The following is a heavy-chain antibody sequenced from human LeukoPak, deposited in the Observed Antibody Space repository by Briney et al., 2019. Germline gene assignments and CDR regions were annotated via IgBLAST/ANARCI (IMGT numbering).Heavy chain of an antibody. V-gene: IGHV3-53*01. Sequence: PGGSLRLSCAASGFTVSSNCMSWVRQAPGKGLEWGSVIYSGGSTDYADSVKGRFTISRDTSKNTLYLQMNSLRVEDTAVYYCARSSHYDILTGYSEEDAFDIWGQGTMVTVSS. D-gene: IGHD3-9*01. J-gene: IGHJ3*02. CDR1: GFTVSSNC. CDR2: IYSGGST. CDR3: ARSSHYDILTGYSEEDAFDI.